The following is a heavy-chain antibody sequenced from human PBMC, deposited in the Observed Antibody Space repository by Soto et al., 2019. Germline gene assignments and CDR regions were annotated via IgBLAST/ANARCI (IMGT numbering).Heavy chain of an antibody. CDR2: ISDSGST. CDR1: GGFIINYY. J-gene: IGHJ4*02. V-gene: IGHV4-59*01. Sequence: PSETLSLTCTVSGGFIINYYWAWIRQPPGKGLEWIGYISDSGSTNYNPSLKSRVAMSVDASKNQFSLKLSSVTPADTALYYCARVGYTYGYIDSWGLGTLVTVSS. CDR3: ARVGYTYGYIDS. D-gene: IGHD5-18*01.